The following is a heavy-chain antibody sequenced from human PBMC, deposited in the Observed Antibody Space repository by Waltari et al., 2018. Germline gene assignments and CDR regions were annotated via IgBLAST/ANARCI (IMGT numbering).Heavy chain of an antibody. CDR2: IYHSGST. J-gene: IGHJ4*02. CDR1: GYSISRGYY. Sequence: QVQLQESGPGLVKPSETLSLTCAVSGYSISRGYYWGWSRQPPGKGLEWIGSIYHSGSTYYNPSLKSRVTISVDTSKNQFSLKLSSVTAADTAVYYCARFNAAFDYWGQGTLVTVSS. CDR3: ARFNAAFDY. V-gene: IGHV4-38-2*01. D-gene: IGHD6-25*01.